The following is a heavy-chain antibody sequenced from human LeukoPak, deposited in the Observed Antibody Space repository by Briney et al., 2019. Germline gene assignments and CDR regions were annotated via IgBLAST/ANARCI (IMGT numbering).Heavy chain of an antibody. D-gene: IGHD2-15*01. CDR1: GYTFTNYG. CDR2: ISAYNGNT. J-gene: IGHJ3*02. Sequence: ASVKVSCKASGYTFTNYGVSWVRQAPGQGLEWMGWISAYNGNTNYAQKLQGRVTMTTDTSTSTAYMELRSLTSDDPAGYYCARDFVGVCSGGSCYLDAFDIWGQGTMVTVSS. CDR3: ARDFVGVCSGGSCYLDAFDI. V-gene: IGHV1-18*01.